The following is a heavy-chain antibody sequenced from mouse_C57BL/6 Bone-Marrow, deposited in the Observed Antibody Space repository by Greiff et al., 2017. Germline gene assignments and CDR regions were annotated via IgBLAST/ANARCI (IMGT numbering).Heavy chain of an antibody. CDR1: GYSFTGYY. J-gene: IGHJ2*01. CDR2: INPSTGGT. D-gene: IGHD1-1*01. CDR3: ARGDYGRREFDY. Sequence: VQLQQSGPELVKPGASVKISCKASGYSFTGYYMNWVKQSPEKSLEWIGEINPSTGGTTYNQKFKAKATLTVDKSSSTAYMQLKSLTSEDSAVYYCARGDYGRREFDYWGQGTTLTVSS. V-gene: IGHV1-42*01.